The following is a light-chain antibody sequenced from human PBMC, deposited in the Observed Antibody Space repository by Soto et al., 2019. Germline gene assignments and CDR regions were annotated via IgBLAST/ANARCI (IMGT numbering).Light chain of an antibody. CDR1: QSVSRNY. CDR3: RQYGNSPQT. CDR2: GAS. V-gene: IGKV3-20*01. Sequence: EIVLTQSPGTLSLSPGERATLSCRASQSVSRNYLAWYQQKPGQAPRLLIYGASSRATGIPDRFSGSGSGTDFTLSISRLEPEDFAVYYCRQYGNSPQTFGQGTKVEIK. J-gene: IGKJ1*01.